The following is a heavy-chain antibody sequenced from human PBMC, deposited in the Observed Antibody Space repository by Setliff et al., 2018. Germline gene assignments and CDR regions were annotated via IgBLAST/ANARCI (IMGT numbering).Heavy chain of an antibody. V-gene: IGHV3-30-3*01. CDR1: GFTFSSYA. CDR2: ISFDGNNK. Sequence: GESLRLSCTASGFTFSSYALHWVRQAPGKGLEWVAVISFDGNNKYYGDSVKGRFTISRDSSKNTQYLQMNSLRPGDTAVYYCARPGLPLRYYYGMDVWGQGTTVTVSS. CDR3: ARPGLPLRYYYGMDV. J-gene: IGHJ6*02.